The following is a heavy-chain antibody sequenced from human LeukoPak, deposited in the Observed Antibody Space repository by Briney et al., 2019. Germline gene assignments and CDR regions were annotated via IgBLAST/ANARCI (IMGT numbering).Heavy chain of an antibody. Sequence: GGSLRLSCAASGFTFSSYALHWVRQAPGKGLEYVSTISRNGDITYYANSVKGRFTISRDNSKNTVFLQMGSLSADDMAVYYCARRNGAFDIRGQGTRVTVSS. D-gene: IGHD2-8*01. CDR2: ISRNGDIT. J-gene: IGHJ3*02. CDR3: ARRNGAFDI. CDR1: GFTFSSYA. V-gene: IGHV3-64*01.